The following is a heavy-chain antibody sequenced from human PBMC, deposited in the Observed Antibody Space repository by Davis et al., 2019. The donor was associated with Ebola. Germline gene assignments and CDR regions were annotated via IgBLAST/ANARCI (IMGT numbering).Heavy chain of an antibody. CDR2: INHSGST. Sequence: GSLRLSCAVYGGSFSGYYWSWIRQPPGKGLEWIGEINHSGSTNYNPSLKSRVTISVDTSKNQFSLKLSSVTAADTAVYYCARVGSSYFDLWGRGTLVTVSS. J-gene: IGHJ2*01. D-gene: IGHD3-10*01. CDR3: ARVGSSYFDL. V-gene: IGHV4-34*01. CDR1: GGSFSGYY.